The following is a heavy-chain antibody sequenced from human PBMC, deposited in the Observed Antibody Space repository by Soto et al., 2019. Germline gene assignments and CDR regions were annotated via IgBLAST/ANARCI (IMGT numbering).Heavy chain of an antibody. V-gene: IGHV1-69*06. CDR1: GGTFSSYA. CDR3: ASRRVDTIGYFDY. Sequence: GASVKVSCKASGGTFSSYAISWVRQAPGQGLEWMGGIIPIFGTANYAQKFQGRVTITADKSTSTAYMELSSLRSEDTAVYYCASRRVDTIGYFDYWGQGTLVTVSS. D-gene: IGHD5-12*01. J-gene: IGHJ4*02. CDR2: IIPIFGTA.